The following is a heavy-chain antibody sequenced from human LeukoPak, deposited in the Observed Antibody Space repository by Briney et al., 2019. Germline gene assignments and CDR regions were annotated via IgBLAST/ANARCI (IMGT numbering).Heavy chain of an antibody. Sequence: GGSLGLSCAASGFSFSTYYVNWVRQAPGKGLEWVSCISSSSTYIYYSDSVRGRFAISRDNAKNSLYLQMNSLRAEDTAVYYCVRENHGSFDYWGQGSLVTVSS. V-gene: IGHV3-21*01. CDR2: ISSSSTYI. J-gene: IGHJ4*02. D-gene: IGHD1-14*01. CDR3: VRENHGSFDY. CDR1: GFSFSTYY.